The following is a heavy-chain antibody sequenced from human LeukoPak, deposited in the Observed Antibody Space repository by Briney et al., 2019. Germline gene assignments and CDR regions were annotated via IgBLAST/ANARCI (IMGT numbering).Heavy chain of an antibody. V-gene: IGHV3-64*01. D-gene: IGHD6-19*01. J-gene: IGHJ4*02. CDR3: ARESPGIAVAGILDY. Sequence: GGSLRLSCAASGFTFSSYAMHWVRQAPGKGLEYVSAISSNGGSTYYANSVKGRFTISRDNSKNALYLQMGSLRAEDMAVYYCARESPGIAVAGILDYWGQGTLVTVSS. CDR1: GFTFSSYA. CDR2: ISSNGGST.